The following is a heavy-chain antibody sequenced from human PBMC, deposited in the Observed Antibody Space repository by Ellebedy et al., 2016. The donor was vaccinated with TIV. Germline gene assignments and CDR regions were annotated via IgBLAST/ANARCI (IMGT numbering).Heavy chain of an antibody. CDR1: GFTFSNHW. CDR2: INLDGSEG. J-gene: IGHJ4*02. CDR3: VRNGGSPDY. V-gene: IGHV3-7*01. Sequence: GESLKISXAASGFTFSNHWMSWVRQAPGKGLEWVANINLDGSEGKYVDSVKGRFTISRDNAQNSLFLQMNSLRAEDTAVYYCVRNGGSPDYWGQGSLVTVSS. D-gene: IGHD1-26*01.